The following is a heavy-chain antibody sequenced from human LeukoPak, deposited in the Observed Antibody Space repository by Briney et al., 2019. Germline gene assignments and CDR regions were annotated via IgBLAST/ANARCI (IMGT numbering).Heavy chain of an antibody. V-gene: IGHV1-18*01. CDR1: GYTFTIYG. CDR3: ARGVLRYFDDDYYYMDG. D-gene: IGHD3-9*01. J-gene: IGHJ6*03. CDR2: IGAYNGNT. Sequence: ASVKVSCKSSGYTFTIYGISWVRQAPGQGLEWMGWIGAYNGNTNYAQKHHGRVSMTIDTSTSTAYMELRSLRSDDTAVYYCARGVLRYFDDDYYYMDGWGKGTTVTVSS.